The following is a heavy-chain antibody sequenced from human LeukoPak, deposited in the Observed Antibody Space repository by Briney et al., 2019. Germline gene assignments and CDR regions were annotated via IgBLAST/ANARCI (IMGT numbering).Heavy chain of an antibody. Sequence: GSLRLSCAASGFTFSDYYMSWIRQPPGKGLEWIGEINHSGSTNYNPSLKSRVTISVDTSKNQFSLKLSSVTAADTAVYYCARDPGNYYDSSGYYYYYYMDVWGKGTTVTVSS. CDR2: INHSGST. V-gene: IGHV4-34*01. J-gene: IGHJ6*03. CDR3: ARDPGNYYDSSGYYYYYYMDV. CDR1: GFTFSDYY. D-gene: IGHD3-22*01.